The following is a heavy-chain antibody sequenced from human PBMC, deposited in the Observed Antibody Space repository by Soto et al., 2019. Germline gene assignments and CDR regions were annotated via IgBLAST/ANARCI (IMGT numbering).Heavy chain of an antibody. J-gene: IGHJ6*02. V-gene: IGHV1-69*13. CDR2: IIPIFGTA. CDR3: ANSGPTRQDGVPGGEGVVIYYYYGMDV. CDR1: GGTFSSYA. D-gene: IGHD3-3*01. Sequence: GASVKVSCKASGGTFSSYAISWVRQAPGQGLEWMGGIIPIFGTANYAQKFQGRVTITADESTSTAYMELSSLRSEDTAVYYCANSGPTRQDGVPGGEGVVIYYYYGMDVWGQGTTVTVSS.